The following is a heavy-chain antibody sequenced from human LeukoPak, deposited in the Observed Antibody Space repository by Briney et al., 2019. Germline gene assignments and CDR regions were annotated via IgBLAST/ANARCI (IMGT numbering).Heavy chain of an antibody. Sequence: GGSLRLSCTASGFTFGDYAMSWFRQAPGRGLEWVGFIRSKAYGGTTENAASVKGRFTISRDDSKSIAYLQMNRLNTEDTAVYYCARGGVYCSSVSCSVDYWGQGILVTVSS. J-gene: IGHJ4*02. CDR1: GFTFGDYA. CDR3: ARGGVYCSSVSCSVDY. CDR2: IRSKAYGGTT. V-gene: IGHV3-49*03. D-gene: IGHD2-2*01.